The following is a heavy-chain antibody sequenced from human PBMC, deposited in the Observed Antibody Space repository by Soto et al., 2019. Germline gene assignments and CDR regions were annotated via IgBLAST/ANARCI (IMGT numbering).Heavy chain of an antibody. D-gene: IGHD3-10*01. CDR3: AKDQPYYGSGSYYPFDY. CDR2: ISGSGGST. Sequence: GSLRLSCAASGFTFSSYAMSWVRQAPGKGLEWVSAISGSGGSTYYADSVKGRFTISRENSKNTLYLQMNSLRAEDTAVYYCAKDQPYYGSGSYYPFDYWGQGTLVTVSS. CDR1: GFTFSSYA. V-gene: IGHV3-23*01. J-gene: IGHJ4*02.